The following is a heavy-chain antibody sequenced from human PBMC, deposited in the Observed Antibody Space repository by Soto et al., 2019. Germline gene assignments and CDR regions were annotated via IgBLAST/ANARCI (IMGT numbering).Heavy chain of an antibody. CDR1: GYTLTELS. CDR2: FDPEDGET. V-gene: IGHV1-24*01. Sequence: ASVKVSCKVSGYTLTELSMHWLRQAPGKGLEWMGGFDPEDGETIYAQKFQGRVTMTEDTSTDTAYMELSSLRSEDTAVYYCATDMVAARPNAFDIWGQGTMVTVSS. J-gene: IGHJ3*02. CDR3: ATDMVAARPNAFDI. D-gene: IGHD6-6*01.